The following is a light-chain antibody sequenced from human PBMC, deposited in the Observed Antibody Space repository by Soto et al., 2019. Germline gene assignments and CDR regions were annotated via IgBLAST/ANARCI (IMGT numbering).Light chain of an antibody. Sequence: EIVLTQSPGTLSLSPGERATLSCRASQSVSSTYLAWYQHKPGQAPRLLIYGASSGATGIPDRFSGSGSGTDFTVTISRLEPEDFAVYYCQQYGTSPVTFGQGTKVEIK. CDR2: GAS. CDR1: QSVSSTY. CDR3: QQYGTSPVT. V-gene: IGKV3-20*01. J-gene: IGKJ1*01.